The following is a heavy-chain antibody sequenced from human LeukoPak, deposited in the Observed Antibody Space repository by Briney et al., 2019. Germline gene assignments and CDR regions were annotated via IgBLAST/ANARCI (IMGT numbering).Heavy chain of an antibody. V-gene: IGHV5-51*01. J-gene: IGHJ4*02. CDR1: GYSFTSYW. CDR2: IYPGDSDT. D-gene: IGHD3-3*01. Sequence: GESLKISCKGSGYSFTSYWIGWVRQLPGKGLEWMGIIYPGDSDTRYSPSFQGQVAISADKSISTAYLQWSSLKASDTAMYYCARRDFWSGSAAEFDYWGQGTLVTASS. CDR3: ARRDFWSGSAAEFDY.